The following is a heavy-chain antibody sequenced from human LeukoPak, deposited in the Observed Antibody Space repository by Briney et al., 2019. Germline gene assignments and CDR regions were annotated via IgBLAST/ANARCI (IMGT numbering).Heavy chain of an antibody. CDR2: ISAYTRNT. D-gene: IGHD2-21*01. CDR3: ARDCGNCGGAPDDTFDI. J-gene: IGHJ3*02. CDR1: GYTFSTYG. Sequence: ASVKVSCKASGYTFSTYGISWVRQAPGQGLEWMGWISAYTRNTNYAQKFQGRVTMTTDTSTSTAYLELRSLRSDDTAVYYCARDCGNCGGAPDDTFDIWGQGTMVTVSS. V-gene: IGHV1-18*01.